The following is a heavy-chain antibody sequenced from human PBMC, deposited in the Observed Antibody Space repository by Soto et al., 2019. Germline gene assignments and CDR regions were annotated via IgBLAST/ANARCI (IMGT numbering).Heavy chain of an antibody. D-gene: IGHD6-19*01. J-gene: IGHJ6*02. Sequence: SLRLSCAASGFTFNSYAMHWVRQAPGKGLEWVAVISYDGSNKYYADSVKGRFTISRDNSKNTLYLQMNSLRAEDTAVYYCARVKPYWGSGCPACYYYYGMDVWGQGT. CDR3: ARVKPYWGSGCPACYYYYGMDV. CDR1: GFTFNSYA. CDR2: ISYDGSNK. V-gene: IGHV3-30-3*01.